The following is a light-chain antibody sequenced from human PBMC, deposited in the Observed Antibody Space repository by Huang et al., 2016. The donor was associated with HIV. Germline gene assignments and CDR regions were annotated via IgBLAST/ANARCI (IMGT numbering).Light chain of an antibody. CDR1: ENIVYS. V-gene: IGKV1-39*01. CDR3: QQSRSLPRT. Sequence: DIQLTQSPSSLSASVGDGITITCRASENIVYSLSWFLQRPGRAPEALIYAASRLHAGVPSKFRATGSGTNFTLSIDGLGPEDFATYYCQQSRSLPRTYGGGTKVDI. J-gene: IGKJ4*01. CDR2: AAS.